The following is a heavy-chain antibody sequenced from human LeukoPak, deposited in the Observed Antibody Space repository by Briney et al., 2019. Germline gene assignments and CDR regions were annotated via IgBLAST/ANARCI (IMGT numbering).Heavy chain of an antibody. D-gene: IGHD3-10*01. J-gene: IGHJ5*02. CDR2: IYYSGST. V-gene: IGHV4-38-2*02. CDR1: GYSISSGYY. Sequence: SETLSLTCTVSGYSISSGYYWGWIRQPPGKGREWIGSIYYSGSTYYNPSLKSRVTISGDTSKNQFSLKMSSVIAADTAVYYCAIRPTLWFEDLSPGWLDPWGQGTLVTVSS. CDR3: AIRPTLWFEDLSPGWLDP.